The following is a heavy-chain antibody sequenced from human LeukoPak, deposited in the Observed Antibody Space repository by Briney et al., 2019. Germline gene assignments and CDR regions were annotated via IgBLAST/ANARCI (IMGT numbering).Heavy chain of an antibody. CDR2: IRYDGSNK. CDR1: GFTFSSYG. Sequence: GGSLRLSCAASGFTFSSYGMHWVRQAPGKGLEWVAFIRYDGSNKYYADSVKGRFTISRDNAKNSLYLQMNSLRAEDTALYYCVVGAAGEFFYWGQGTLVTVSS. CDR3: VVGAAGEFFY. J-gene: IGHJ4*02. D-gene: IGHD1-26*01. V-gene: IGHV3-30*02.